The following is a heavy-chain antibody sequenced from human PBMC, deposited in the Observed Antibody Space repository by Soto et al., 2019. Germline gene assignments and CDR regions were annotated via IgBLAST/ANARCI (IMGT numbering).Heavy chain of an antibody. J-gene: IGHJ6*02. CDR1: GFTFSSSG. V-gene: IGHV3-30*18. CDR2: ISYDGSNK. Sequence: GGSLRLSCAASGFTFSSSGIHWVRQAPGKGLEWVAVISYDGSNKFYIDSVKGRLTVSRDNSKNTLYLQMSSLRAEDTAVYYCAKDRQADFWRLPSPMDVWGQGTTVTVSS. CDR3: AKDRQADFWRLPSPMDV. D-gene: IGHD3-3*01.